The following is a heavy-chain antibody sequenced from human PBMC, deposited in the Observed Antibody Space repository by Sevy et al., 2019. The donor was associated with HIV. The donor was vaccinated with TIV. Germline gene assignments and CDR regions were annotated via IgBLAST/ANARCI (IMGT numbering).Heavy chain of an antibody. CDR1: GGTFSSYA. D-gene: IGHD3-3*01. CDR2: IIPIFGTA. J-gene: IGHJ6*03. V-gene: IGHV1-69*06. CDR3: ARGGVDDFWGGSSGYYYMDV. Sequence: ASVKVSCKASGGTFSSYAISWVRQAPGQGLEWMGGIIPIFGTANYAQKFQGRVTITADKSTSTAYMELSSLRSEDTAVYYCARGGVDDFWGGSSGYYYMDVWGKGTTVTVSS.